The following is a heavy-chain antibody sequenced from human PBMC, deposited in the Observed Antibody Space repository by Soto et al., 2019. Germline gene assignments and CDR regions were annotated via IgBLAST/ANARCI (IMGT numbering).Heavy chain of an antibody. V-gene: IGHV3-33*01. Sequence: GGSLRLSCAASGFTFSSYGMHWVRQAPGKGLEWVAVIWYDGSNKYYADSVKGRFTISRDNSKNTLYLQMNSLRAEDTAVYYCARETRSGWYKPFSYWGQRTLVPVSS. CDR1: GFTFSSYG. CDR3: ARETRSGWYKPFSY. D-gene: IGHD6-19*01. CDR2: IWYDGSNK. J-gene: IGHJ4*02.